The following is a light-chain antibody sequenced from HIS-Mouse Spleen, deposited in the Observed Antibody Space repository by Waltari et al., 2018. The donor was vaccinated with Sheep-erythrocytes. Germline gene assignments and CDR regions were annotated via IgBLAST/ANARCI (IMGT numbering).Light chain of an antibody. Sequence: DIVMTQSPDSLAVSLGERATINCKSSQSVLYSSNNNHYLPWYQQKPGQPPKLLIYWAATRESGVPDRFSGSGSGTDFTLTISSLQAEDVAVYYCQQYYSTLTFGGGTKVEIK. V-gene: IGKV4-1*01. CDR3: QQYYSTLT. CDR1: QSVLYSSNNNHY. J-gene: IGKJ4*01. CDR2: WAA.